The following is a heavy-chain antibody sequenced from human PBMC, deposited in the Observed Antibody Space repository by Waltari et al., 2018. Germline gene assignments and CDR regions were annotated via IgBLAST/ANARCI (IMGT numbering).Heavy chain of an antibody. J-gene: IGHJ5*02. CDR2: IDPGDSDT. CDR1: GYSFTSYS. V-gene: IGHV5-51*01. Sequence: EVQLVQSGAEVKKPGESLKISCKGSGYSFTSYSIGWVRQMPGKGLEWMGIIDPGDSDTRYSPSFQGQVTISADKSISTAYLQWTSLKASDTAMYYCAREYSSGWYVPWFDPWGQGTLVTVSS. D-gene: IGHD6-19*01. CDR3: AREYSSGWYVPWFDP.